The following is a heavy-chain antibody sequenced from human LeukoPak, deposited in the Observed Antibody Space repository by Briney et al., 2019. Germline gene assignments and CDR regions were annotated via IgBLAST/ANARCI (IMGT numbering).Heavy chain of an antibody. V-gene: IGHV3-13*01. CDR2: IGIAGDT. D-gene: IGHD5/OR15-5a*01. CDR3: IRGGIQVSGIDAFDI. CDR1: GFTFSSYD. Sequence: GGPLTLSCAASGFTFSSYDMHWVRQSPGRGLECVSAIGIAGDTYYPDSVKGRFTISRENAKTSMYLQMNSLKDGDTAVYYCIRGGIQVSGIDAFDIWGQGTMVTVSS. J-gene: IGHJ3*02.